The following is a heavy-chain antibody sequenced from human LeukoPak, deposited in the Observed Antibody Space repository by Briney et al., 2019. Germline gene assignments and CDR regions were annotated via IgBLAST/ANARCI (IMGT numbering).Heavy chain of an antibody. D-gene: IGHD7-27*01. J-gene: IGHJ2*01. Sequence: SETLSLTCSVSGGSISSGGYFWGWIRQPPGKGLEWIGTIYYSGSTYYNPSLKRRVTISVDTSKNQFSLKLSSVTAADTAVYYCARGVPGEGYFDLWGRGTLVTVSS. V-gene: IGHV4-39*07. CDR1: GGSISSGGYF. CDR3: ARGVPGEGYFDL. CDR2: IYYSGST.